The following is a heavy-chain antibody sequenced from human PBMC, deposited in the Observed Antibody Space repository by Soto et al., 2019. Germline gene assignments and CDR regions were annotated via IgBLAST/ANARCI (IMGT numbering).Heavy chain of an antibody. CDR1: GGSISSYY. CDR2: IYYSGST. D-gene: IGHD2-15*01. Sequence: SETLSLTCTVSGGSISSYYWSWIRQPPGKGLEWIGYIYYSGSTNYNPSLKSRVTISVDTSKNQFSLKLSSVTAADTAVYYCARVYCSGGSCFFAPWGQGTLVTVSS. CDR3: ARVYCSGGSCFFAP. V-gene: IGHV4-59*01. J-gene: IGHJ5*02.